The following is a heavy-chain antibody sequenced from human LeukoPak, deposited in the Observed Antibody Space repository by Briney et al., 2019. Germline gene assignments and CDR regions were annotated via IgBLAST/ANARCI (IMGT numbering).Heavy chain of an antibody. V-gene: IGHV3-33*01. CDR3: ASLIAVAGSSDAFDI. J-gene: IGHJ3*02. D-gene: IGHD6-19*01. Sequence: PGGSLRLSCAASGFTFSSYGMHWVRQAPGKGLEWVAVIWYDGSNKYYADSVKGRFTISRDNSKNTLYLQMNSLRAEDTAVYYCASLIAVAGSSDAFDIWGQGTMVTVSS. CDR2: IWYDGSNK. CDR1: GFTFSSYG.